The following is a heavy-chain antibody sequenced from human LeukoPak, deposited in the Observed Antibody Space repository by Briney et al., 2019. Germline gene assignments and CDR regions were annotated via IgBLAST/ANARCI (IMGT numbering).Heavy chain of an antibody. V-gene: IGHV3-23*01. Sequence: GGSLRLSCATSGFTFSSYAISWVRQAPGKGLEWASAISASGGSTYYADSVKGRFTISRDNSKNTLYLQMNSLRAEDTAVYYCAKTKLGYCSGGSCYSRHYRLDYWGQGTLVTVSS. CDR3: AKTKLGYCSGGSCYSRHYRLDY. J-gene: IGHJ4*02. CDR1: GFTFSSYA. CDR2: ISASGGST. D-gene: IGHD2-15*01.